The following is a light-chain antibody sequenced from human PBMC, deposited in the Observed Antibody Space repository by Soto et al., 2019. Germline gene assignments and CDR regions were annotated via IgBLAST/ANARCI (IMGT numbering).Light chain of an antibody. CDR3: AAWDDSLNGFYV. CDR2: SNN. CDR1: SSNIGSNT. J-gene: IGLJ1*01. Sequence: QSVLTQPPSASGTPGQRVTISCSGSSSNIGSNTVNWYQQLPGTAPKLLIYSNNQRPSGVPDRFSGSKSGTSASLAISGLQSEDDADYYCAAWDDSLNGFYVFGPGNKVNV. V-gene: IGLV1-44*01.